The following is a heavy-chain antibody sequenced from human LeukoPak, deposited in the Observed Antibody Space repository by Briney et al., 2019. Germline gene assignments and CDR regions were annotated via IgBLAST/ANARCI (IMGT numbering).Heavy chain of an antibody. CDR1: GGSINNYW. D-gene: IGHD2-15*01. CDR2: IYYSGST. CDR3: ARYCSGGDCYSKALDY. V-gene: IGHV4-59*01. Sequence: SETLSLTCSVSGGSINNYWWDWIRQPPGKGLEWIGYIYYSGSTSYNPSLKSRLTISVDTSLNQFSLRLNSVTAADTAVYYCARYCSGGDCYSKALDYWGQGILVTVSS. J-gene: IGHJ4*02.